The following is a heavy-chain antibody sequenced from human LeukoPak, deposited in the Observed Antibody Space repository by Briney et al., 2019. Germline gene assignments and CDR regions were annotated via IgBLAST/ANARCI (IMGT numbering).Heavy chain of an antibody. D-gene: IGHD3-10*01. CDR1: GFTFSSYW. CDR2: INSDGSST. J-gene: IGHJ4*02. Sequence: PGGSLRLSCAASGFTFSSYWMPWVRQAPGKGLVWVSRINSDGSSTSYADSVKGRFTISRDNAKNTLYLQMNSLRAEDTAVYYCARVTYYYGSGSYFPFDYWGQGTLVTVSS. V-gene: IGHV3-74*01. CDR3: ARVTYYYGSGSYFPFDY.